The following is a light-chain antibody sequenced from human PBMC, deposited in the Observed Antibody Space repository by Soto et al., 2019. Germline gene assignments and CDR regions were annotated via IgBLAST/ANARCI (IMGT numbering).Light chain of an antibody. CDR2: AAS. Sequence: DIQMTQSPSSLYASVGDRVTITCRASQSISSYLNWYQQKPGKAPKLLIYAASSLQSGVPSRFSGSGSGTDFTLTISSLQPEDFATYYCQQSYSTPPTFGQGTKV. CDR3: QQSYSTPPT. CDR1: QSISSY. J-gene: IGKJ1*01. V-gene: IGKV1-39*01.